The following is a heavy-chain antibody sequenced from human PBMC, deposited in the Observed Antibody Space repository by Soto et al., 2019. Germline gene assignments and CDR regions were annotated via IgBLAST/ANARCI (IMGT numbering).Heavy chain of an antibody. J-gene: IGHJ4*02. Sequence: QITLKESGPTLVKPTQTLTLTCTFSGFSLNTGGEGVGWIRQPPGKALEWLALIYWDDNKRYSPSLKNRLTITMDTSKNQVVLTMTNMDPVDTATYYCAHRRISWLHFVGGYDYWGQGALVTVSS. CDR3: AHRRISWLHFVGGYDY. D-gene: IGHD5-12*01. CDR2: IYWDDNK. V-gene: IGHV2-5*02. CDR1: GFSLNTGGEG.